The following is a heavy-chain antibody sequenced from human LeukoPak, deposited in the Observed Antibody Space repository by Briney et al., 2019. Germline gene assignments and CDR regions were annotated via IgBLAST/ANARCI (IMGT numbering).Heavy chain of an antibody. J-gene: IGHJ4*02. CDR1: GFTFSSYS. CDR2: ITSTSETI. Sequence: GGSLRLSCATSGFTFSSYSMNWVRQAPGQGLEWVSYITSTSETIYYADSVKGRFTISRDNAKNSLYLQMNSLRVEDTAVYYCARSLGAARWDWGQGTLVTVSS. CDR3: ARSLGAARWD. D-gene: IGHD1-26*01. V-gene: IGHV3-48*01.